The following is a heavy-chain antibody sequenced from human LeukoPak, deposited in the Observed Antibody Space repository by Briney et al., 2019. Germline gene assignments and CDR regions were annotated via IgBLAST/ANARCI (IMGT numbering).Heavy chain of an antibody. J-gene: IGHJ6*03. Sequence: ASVKVSCKASGYTFTGYYMHWVRQAPGQGLEWMGWINPNSGGTNYAQKFQGRVTMTRDTSISTAYMELSRLRSDDTAVYYCARDPGTAMDKDYYYYYYMDVWGKGTTVTVSS. V-gene: IGHV1-2*02. D-gene: IGHD5-18*01. CDR3: ARDPGTAMDKDYYYYYYMDV. CDR2: INPNSGGT. CDR1: GYTFTGYY.